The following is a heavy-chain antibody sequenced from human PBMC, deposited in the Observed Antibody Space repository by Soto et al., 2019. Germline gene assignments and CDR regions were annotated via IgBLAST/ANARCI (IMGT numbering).Heavy chain of an antibody. CDR3: ATIANYGDYYFDY. D-gene: IGHD4-17*01. V-gene: IGHV1-24*01. CDR1: GYTLTELS. CDR2: FDPEDGET. Sequence: ASVKVSCKVSGYTLTELSMHWVRQAPGKGLEWMGGFDPEDGETIYAQKFQGRATMTEDTSTDTAYMELSSLRSEDTAVYYCATIANYGDYYFDYWGQGTLVTVSS. J-gene: IGHJ4*02.